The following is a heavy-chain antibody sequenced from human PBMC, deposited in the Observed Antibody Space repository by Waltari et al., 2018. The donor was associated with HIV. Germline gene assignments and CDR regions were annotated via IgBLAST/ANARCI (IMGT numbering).Heavy chain of an antibody. Sequence: EVQLVESGGGLVKPGGSVRLSCAASGLTFSSYSMNWVRQAPGKGLEWVSSISTMSSYIYYADSVKGRFTISRDNAKNSLYLQMNSLRAEDTAVYYCATKPSGSGSYYTIVDYWGQGTLVTVSS. CDR1: GLTFSSYS. J-gene: IGHJ4*02. CDR2: ISTMSSYI. D-gene: IGHD3-10*01. CDR3: ATKPSGSGSYYTIVDY. V-gene: IGHV3-21*01.